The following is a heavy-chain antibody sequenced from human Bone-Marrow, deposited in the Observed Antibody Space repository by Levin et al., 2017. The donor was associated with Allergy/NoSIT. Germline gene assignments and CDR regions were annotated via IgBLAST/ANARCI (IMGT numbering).Heavy chain of an antibody. CDR1: GFTFSDYY. CDR3: AKYYDDNGRYYGMDV. Sequence: GESLKISCAASGFTFSDYYMTWIRQAPGKGLEWVSYIRSSGSVIYYVDSVKGRFTMSRDNAKNSLYLQMNGLRAEDTAVYYCAKYYDDNGRYYGMDVWGQGTTGTVSS. J-gene: IGHJ6*02. CDR2: IRSSGSVI. V-gene: IGHV3-11*01. D-gene: IGHD3-22*01.